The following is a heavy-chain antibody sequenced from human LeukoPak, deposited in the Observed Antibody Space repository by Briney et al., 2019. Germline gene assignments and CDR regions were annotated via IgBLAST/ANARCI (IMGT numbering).Heavy chain of an antibody. CDR3: ARGQRYSGRAFDI. CDR1: GFTFSSYD. V-gene: IGHV3-13*01. D-gene: IGHD3-10*01. J-gene: IGHJ3*02. CDR2: IGTDGDT. Sequence: AGSLRLSCAASGFTFSSYDMHWVRQATGKGLEWVSAIGTDGDTYYPGSVKGRFTISIENAKNSLYLQMNILRAGDTAVYYCARGQRYSGRAFDIWGQGTMVTVSS.